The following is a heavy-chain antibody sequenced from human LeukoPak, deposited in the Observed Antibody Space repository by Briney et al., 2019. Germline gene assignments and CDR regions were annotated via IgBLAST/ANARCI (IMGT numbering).Heavy chain of an antibody. D-gene: IGHD1-20*01. CDR1: GFIFTSYA. V-gene: IGHV3-23*01. J-gene: IGHJ6*03. Sequence: GGSLRLSCTASGFIFTSYAMSWVRQAPGKGLEWVSAISGSGGSTYYADSVKGRFTISRDNSKNTLYLQMNSLRAEDTAVYYCAKDQKSYNWNDGVGYYYYYMDVWGKGTTVTVSS. CDR2: ISGSGGST. CDR3: AKDQKSYNWNDGVGYYYYYMDV.